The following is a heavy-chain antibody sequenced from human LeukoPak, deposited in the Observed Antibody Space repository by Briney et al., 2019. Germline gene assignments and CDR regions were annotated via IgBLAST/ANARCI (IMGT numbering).Heavy chain of an antibody. J-gene: IGHJ3*02. CDR3: ARDSAGVVSGAFDI. D-gene: IGHD3-3*01. V-gene: IGHV3-21*01. CDR2: ISSSSSYI. Sequence: GGSLRLSCAASGFTFISYSMNWVRQAPGKGLEWVSSISSSSSYIYYADSVKGRFTISRDNAKNSLYLQMNSLRAEDTAVYYCARDSAGVVSGAFDIWGQGTMVTVSS. CDR1: GFTFISYS.